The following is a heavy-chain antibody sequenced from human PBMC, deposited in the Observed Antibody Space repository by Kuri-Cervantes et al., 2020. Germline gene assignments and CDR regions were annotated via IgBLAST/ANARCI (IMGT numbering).Heavy chain of an antibody. CDR2: ITAGNNNR. D-gene: IGHD3-16*01. V-gene: IGHV1-3*01. Sequence: ASVKVSCKASGYTFTSYAMHWVRQAPGQSLEWMGWITAGNNNRKYSQRIQGRVTMTTDTSTSTAYMEVRSLRSDDTAVYYCARDGLYHYDYWGQGTLVTVSS. J-gene: IGHJ4*02. CDR1: GYTFTSYA. CDR3: ARDGLYHYDY.